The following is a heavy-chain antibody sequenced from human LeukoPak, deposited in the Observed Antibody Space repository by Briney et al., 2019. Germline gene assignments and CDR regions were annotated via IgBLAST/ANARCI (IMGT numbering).Heavy chain of an antibody. J-gene: IGHJ6*03. V-gene: IGHV4-59*01. D-gene: IGHD3-10*01. Sequence: SGTLSLTCTVSGGSISSYYWSWIRQPPGKGLEWIGYIYYSGSTNYNPSLKSRVTISVDTSKNQFSLKLSSVTAADTAVYYCARGLKDYGSGSYQYYYYYYMDVWGKGTTVTVSS. CDR1: GGSISSYY. CDR3: ARGLKDYGSGSYQYYYYYYMDV. CDR2: IYYSGST.